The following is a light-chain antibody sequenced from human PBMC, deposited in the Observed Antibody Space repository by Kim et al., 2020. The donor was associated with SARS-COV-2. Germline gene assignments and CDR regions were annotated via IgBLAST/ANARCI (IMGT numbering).Light chain of an antibody. CDR3: NSRDSNDYVV. CDR1: SLRTYY. CDR2: GKD. J-gene: IGLJ2*01. Sequence: SSELTQDSAVPVALGQTVRITCQGDSLRTYYATWYQQKPGQAPKVVIYGKDNRPSGVPDRFSGSSSGNTAYLTITGTQAGDEADYYCNSRDSNDYVVFGG. V-gene: IGLV3-19*01.